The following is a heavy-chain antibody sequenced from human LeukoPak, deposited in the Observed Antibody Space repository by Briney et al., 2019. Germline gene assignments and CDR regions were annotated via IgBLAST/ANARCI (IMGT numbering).Heavy chain of an antibody. J-gene: IGHJ4*02. D-gene: IGHD3-22*01. Sequence: PSETLSLTRAVSGGSISSSSYYWGWIRQPPGKGLEWIASIYYSGSTYFNPSLKSRVTISVDTSKNQFSLKLRSVTAADTAVYYCARHQYYFDTSGHYPDYWGQGALVTVSS. V-gene: IGHV4-39*01. CDR1: GGSISSSSYY. CDR2: IYYSGST. CDR3: ARHQYYFDTSGHYPDY.